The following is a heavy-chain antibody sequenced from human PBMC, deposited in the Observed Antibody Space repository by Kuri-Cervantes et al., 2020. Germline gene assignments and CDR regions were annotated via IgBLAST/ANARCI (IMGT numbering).Heavy chain of an antibody. CDR2: IYHTGNA. CDR3: ARQVAPLSWSDS. CDR1: GDSIVSSYS. D-gene: IGHD1-14*01. J-gene: IGHJ5*01. Sequence: SETLPLTCAVSGDSIVSSYSWTWVRLSPGKGLEWLGEIYHTGNAHYNPSLRSRVAFLVDTSKNHFSLRLNSVTAADSAVYYCARQVAPLSWSDSWGPGIQVTVSS. V-gene: IGHV4-4*02.